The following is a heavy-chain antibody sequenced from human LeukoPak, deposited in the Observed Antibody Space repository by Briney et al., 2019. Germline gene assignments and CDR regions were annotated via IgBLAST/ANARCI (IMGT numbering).Heavy chain of an antibody. D-gene: IGHD2-15*01. Sequence: GGSLRLSCAASGFTFSSYAMSWVRQAPGKGLEWVSAISGSGGSTYYADSVKGRFTISRDNSKNTLYLQMNSLGAEDTAVYYCAKDQNNYCSGGSCQQFFDYWGQGTLVTVSS. CDR3: AKDQNNYCSGGSCQQFFDY. CDR2: ISGSGGST. CDR1: GFTFSSYA. V-gene: IGHV3-23*01. J-gene: IGHJ4*02.